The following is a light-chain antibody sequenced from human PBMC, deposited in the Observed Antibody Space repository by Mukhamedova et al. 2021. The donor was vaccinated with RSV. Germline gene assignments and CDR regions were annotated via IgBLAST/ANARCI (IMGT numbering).Light chain of an antibody. Sequence: WYQRRVHARAPKLLIYDVSTLQSGAPLRFSGSGSGTEFTLTISSLQPEDFATYYCQQSFITPYTFGQGTKLELK. J-gene: IGKJ2*01. V-gene: IGKV1-39*01. CDR2: DVS. CDR3: QQSFITPYT.